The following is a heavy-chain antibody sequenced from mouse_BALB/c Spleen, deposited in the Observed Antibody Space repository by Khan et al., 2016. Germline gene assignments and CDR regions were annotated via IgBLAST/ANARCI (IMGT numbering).Heavy chain of an antibody. V-gene: IGHV1-63*02. J-gene: IGHJ4*01. Sequence: QVQLKESGAELVRPGTSVKMSCKAADYNFTNYWIGWVKQRPGHGLEWIGDIYPGGDYTEYNEKFKGKATLTADTSSTTVYMQFSSLTSEDSAIYCCARRGGNYYYAVDYWGQGTSVTVSS. CDR1: DYNFTNYW. CDR2: IYPGGDYT. CDR3: ARRGGNYYYAVDY. D-gene: IGHD2-1*01.